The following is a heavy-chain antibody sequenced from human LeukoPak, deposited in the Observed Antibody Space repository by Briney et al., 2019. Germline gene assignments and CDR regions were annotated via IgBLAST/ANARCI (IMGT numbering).Heavy chain of an antibody. CDR3: AHKYPTRDYFDY. Sequence: SDPTLVNPTQTLTLTCTFSGFSLSTSGVGVGWIRQPPGKALEWLALIYWNDDKRYGPSLKSRLTITKDTSKNQVVLTMTNMDPVDTATYYCAHKYPTRDYFDYWGQGTLVTVSS. D-gene: IGHD2-2*01. J-gene: IGHJ4*02. CDR1: GFSLSTSGVG. CDR2: IYWNDDK. V-gene: IGHV2-5*01.